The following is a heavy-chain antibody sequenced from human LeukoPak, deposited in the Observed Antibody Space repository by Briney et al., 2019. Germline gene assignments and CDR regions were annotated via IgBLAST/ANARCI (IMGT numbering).Heavy chain of an antibody. V-gene: IGHV3-23*01. Sequence: GGSLRLSCRRSGFTFSSYDMSWVRQAPGKGLEWVSSISGDAVSKYYAESVRGRFTISRDNSKDTLYLQMNSLRAEDTALYFCTKDRHSSGWPNWFDPWGQGSLVIVSS. J-gene: IGHJ5*02. CDR3: TKDRHSSGWPNWFDP. D-gene: IGHD6-19*01. CDR1: GFTFSSYD. CDR2: ISGDAVSK.